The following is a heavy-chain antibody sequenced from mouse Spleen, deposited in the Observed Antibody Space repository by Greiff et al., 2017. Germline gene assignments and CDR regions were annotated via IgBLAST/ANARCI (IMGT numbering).Heavy chain of an antibody. V-gene: IGHV3-8*01. CDR2: ISYSGST. J-gene: IGHJ1*01. CDR1: GYSITSDY. CDR3: ARSWDGPYWYFDV. D-gene: IGHD4-1*01. Sequence: VQLKQSGPGLAKPSQTLSLTCSVTGYSITSDYWNWIRKFPGNKLEYMGYISYSGSTYYNPSLKSRISITRDTSKNQYYLQLNSVTTEDTATYYCARSWDGPYWYFDVWGAGTTVTVSS.